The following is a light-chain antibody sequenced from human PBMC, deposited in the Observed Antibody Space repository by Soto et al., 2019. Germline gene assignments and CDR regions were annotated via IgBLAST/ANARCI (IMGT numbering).Light chain of an antibody. CDR2: EVR. CDR3: SSYTTTSTLV. Sequence: QSALTQPASVSGSPGQSITLACTGTNRDVGSYNLVSWYQQRPGEAPKLIISEVRNRPSGISYRFTGSKSGNRASLTISGLQDEDEADYYCSSYTTTSTLVFGGGTKLTVL. CDR1: NRDVGSYNL. J-gene: IGLJ3*02. V-gene: IGLV2-14*01.